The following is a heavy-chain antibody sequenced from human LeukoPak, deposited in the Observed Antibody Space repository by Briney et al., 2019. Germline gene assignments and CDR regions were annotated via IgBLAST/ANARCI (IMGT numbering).Heavy chain of an antibody. Sequence: KPSETLSLTCTVSGGSISSSSYYWGWIRQPPGKGLEWIGSIYYSGSTYYNPSLKSRVTISVDTSKNQFSLKLSSVTAADTAVYYCARLSFNWFDPWGQGTLVTVSS. CDR2: IYYSGST. CDR3: ARLSFNWFDP. V-gene: IGHV4-39*07. D-gene: IGHD3-16*02. J-gene: IGHJ5*02. CDR1: GGSISSSSYY.